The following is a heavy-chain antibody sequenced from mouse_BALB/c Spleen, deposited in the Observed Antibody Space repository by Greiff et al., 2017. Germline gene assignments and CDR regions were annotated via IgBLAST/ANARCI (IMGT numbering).Heavy chain of an antibody. V-gene: IGHV5-17*02. J-gene: IGHJ4*01. CDR1: GFTFSSFG. CDR2: ISSGSSTI. CDR3: ARCYDQGGYAMDY. Sequence: EVKLVESGGGLVQPGGSRKLSCAASGFTFSSFGMHWVRQAPEKGLEWVAYISSGSSTIYYADTVKGRFTISRDNPKNTLFLQMTSLRSEDTAMYYCARCYDQGGYAMDYWGQGTSVTVSS. D-gene: IGHD2-3*01.